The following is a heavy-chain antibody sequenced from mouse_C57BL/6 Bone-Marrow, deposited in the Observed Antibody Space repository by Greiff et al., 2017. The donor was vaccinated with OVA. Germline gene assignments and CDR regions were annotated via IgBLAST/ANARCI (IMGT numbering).Heavy chain of an antibody. CDR1: GFTFSDYY. CDR2: INSDGSST. Sequence: EVKVVESEGGLVQPGSSMKLSCTASGFTFSDYYMAWVRQVPEKGLEWVANINSDGSSTYYLDSLKSRFIISRDNAKNILYLQMSSLKSEDTATYYCAREDYGRRYFDVWGTGTTVTVSS. D-gene: IGHD1-1*01. V-gene: IGHV5-16*01. CDR3: AREDYGRRYFDV. J-gene: IGHJ1*03.